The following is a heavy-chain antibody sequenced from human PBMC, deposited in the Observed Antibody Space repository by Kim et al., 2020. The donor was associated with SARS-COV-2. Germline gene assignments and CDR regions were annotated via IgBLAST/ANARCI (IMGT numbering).Heavy chain of an antibody. V-gene: IGHV4-34*01. Sequence: NQCLKRRVTISVETAKNQFSLKLGSVTAADTAVYYCARGDGYNEGYYFDYWGQGTLVTVSS. J-gene: IGHJ4*02. CDR3: ARGDGYNEGYYFDY. D-gene: IGHD5-12*01.